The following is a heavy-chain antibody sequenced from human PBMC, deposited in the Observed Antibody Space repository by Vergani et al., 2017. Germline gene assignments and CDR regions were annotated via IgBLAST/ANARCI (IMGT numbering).Heavy chain of an antibody. Sequence: EVQLLESGGGLVQPGGSLRLSCAASGFTFSSYAMSWVRQAPGKGLEWVSAISGSGGSTYYADSVKGRFTISRDNSKNTLYLQMNSLRAEDTAVYYCAKDYVGCSSTSCYTYGFDYWGQGTLVTVSS. CDR1: GFTFSSYA. V-gene: IGHV3-23*01. CDR2: ISGSGGST. CDR3: AKDYVGCSSTSCYTYGFDY. J-gene: IGHJ4*02. D-gene: IGHD2-2*02.